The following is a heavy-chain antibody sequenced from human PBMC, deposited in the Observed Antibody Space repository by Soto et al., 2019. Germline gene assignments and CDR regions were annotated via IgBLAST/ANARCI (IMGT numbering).Heavy chain of an antibody. Sequence: GGSLRLSCAASGFTFSSYAMSWVRQTPGKGLEWVSTLSGSGGTTYYADSVKGQFTISRDNSKNTLYLTLRSLKSDDTAVYYCAREYYYGSGPWYWGQGTLVTVSS. CDR3: AREYYYGSGPWY. CDR1: GFTFSSYA. CDR2: LSGSGGTT. D-gene: IGHD3-10*01. J-gene: IGHJ4*02. V-gene: IGHV3-23*01.